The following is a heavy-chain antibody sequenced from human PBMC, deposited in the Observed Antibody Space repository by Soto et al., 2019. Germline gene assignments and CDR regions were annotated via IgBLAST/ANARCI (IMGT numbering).Heavy chain of an antibody. CDR1: GYTFTSYY. D-gene: IGHD6-13*01. Sequence: GASVKVSCKASGYTFTSYYMHWVRQAPGQGLEWMGIINPSGGSTSYAQKFQGRVTMTRDTSTSTVYMELSSLRSEDTAVYYCAREYSSSWPNYYYGMDVWGQGTTVTVSS. CDR2: INPSGGST. CDR3: AREYSSSWPNYYYGMDV. V-gene: IGHV1-46*03. J-gene: IGHJ6*02.